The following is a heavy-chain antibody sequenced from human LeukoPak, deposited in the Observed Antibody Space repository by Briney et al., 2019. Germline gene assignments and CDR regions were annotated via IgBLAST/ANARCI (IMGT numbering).Heavy chain of an antibody. CDR1: GFTFSFYW. Sequence: GGSLRLSCASSGFTFSFYWMHWVRQAPGKGVVWVSRINNDGRITSYAGSVKGRFTISKDNAKNTLYLQMNSLRAEDTAVYYCARDNEYCTGGTCRLDYWGEGALVTVSS. D-gene: IGHD2-15*01. CDR3: ARDNEYCTGGTCRLDY. CDR2: INNDGRIT. J-gene: IGHJ4*02. V-gene: IGHV3-74*01.